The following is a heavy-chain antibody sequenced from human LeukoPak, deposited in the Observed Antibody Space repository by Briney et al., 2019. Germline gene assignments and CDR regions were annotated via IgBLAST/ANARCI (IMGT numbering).Heavy chain of an antibody. J-gene: IGHJ4*02. V-gene: IGHV4-38-2*01. D-gene: IGHD6-19*01. CDR1: NYSISSGYY. CDR3: ARVYSTGWRFFDY. Sequence: KPSETLSLTCAVSNYSISSGYYWGWIRQPPGKGLEWIGSIYHSGSTYYNPSLKSRVTLSVDTSKNQFSLKLSSVTAADTAVYYCARVYSTGWRFFDYWAQGTLVTVSS. CDR2: IYHSGST.